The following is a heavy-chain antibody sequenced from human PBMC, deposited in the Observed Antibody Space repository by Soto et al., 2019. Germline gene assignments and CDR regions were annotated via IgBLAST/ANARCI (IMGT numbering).Heavy chain of an antibody. CDR1: GYTFTTSW. J-gene: IGHJ5*01. V-gene: IGHV5-51*01. D-gene: IGHD3-10*01. Sequence: GESLKISCKGSGYTFTTSWIAWVRQMPGKGLEWMGIIYPGDSDARYGPSFQGQVSISVDKSISTAFLQWSSLKASDTALYYCPITGPHYYGSGTSRKYFDTWGQGALVTVSS. CDR2: IYPGDSDA. CDR3: PITGPHYYGSGTSRKYFDT.